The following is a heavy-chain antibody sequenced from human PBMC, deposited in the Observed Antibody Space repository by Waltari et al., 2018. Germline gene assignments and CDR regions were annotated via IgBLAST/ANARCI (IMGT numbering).Heavy chain of an antibody. J-gene: IGHJ6*03. V-gene: IGHV4-34*01. CDR3: ARANTIFGVIRTWYYMDV. Sequence: QVQLQQWGAGLLKPSEPLSLTCVVSGGSFSGYYWSWIRQPPGKGLEWIGEINHSGRPNYNPSLKSRVTISIDTSKIQFSLKLRSVTVADTAVYYCARANTIFGVIRTWYYMDVWGKGTPVTVSS. CDR1: GGSFSGYY. D-gene: IGHD3-3*01. CDR2: INHSGRP.